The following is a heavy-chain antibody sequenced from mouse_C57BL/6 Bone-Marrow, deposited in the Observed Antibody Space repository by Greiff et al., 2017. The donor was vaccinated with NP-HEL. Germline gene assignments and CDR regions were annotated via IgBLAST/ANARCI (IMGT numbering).Heavy chain of an antibody. D-gene: IGHD2-4*01. Sequence: QVQLQQSGAELVRPGTSVTLSCKASGYTFTSYWMHWVKQRPGQGLVWIGVIDPSDSYTNYNPKFKGKATLTVDTSSSPAYMQLSSLTSEDSAVYYCARWGLRRGYAMDYWGQGTSVTVSS. CDR1: GYTFTSYW. J-gene: IGHJ4*01. CDR2: IDPSDSYT. V-gene: IGHV1-59*01. CDR3: ARWGLRRGYAMDY.